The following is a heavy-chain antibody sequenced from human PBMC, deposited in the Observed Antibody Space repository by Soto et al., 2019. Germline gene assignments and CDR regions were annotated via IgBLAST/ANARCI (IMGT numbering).Heavy chain of an antibody. J-gene: IGHJ4*02. CDR3: ARQSGYYYLDY. CDR2: IYYSGCT. CDR1: GGSISSSSYY. Sequence: SETLSLTCSVSGGSISSSSYYWGWIRQPPGKGLEWIGSIYYSGCTYYSPSLKSRVTISVDTSKNQFSLKLSSVTAADTAVYYCARQSGYYYLDYWGQGTLVTVSS. V-gene: IGHV4-39*01. D-gene: IGHD3-3*01.